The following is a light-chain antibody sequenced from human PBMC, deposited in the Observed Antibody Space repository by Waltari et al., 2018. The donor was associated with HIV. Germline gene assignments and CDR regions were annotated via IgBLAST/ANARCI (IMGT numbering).Light chain of an antibody. V-gene: IGLV2-14*01. Sequence: QSALTQPASVSGSPGQSITISCPGTSSDVGGYKYVSWYQQHPGKAPKLLIYEVSNRPSGISNRFSGSKSGNTASLTISGLQAEDEADYYCCSYASSTTLDVFGGGTKLTVL. J-gene: IGLJ2*01. CDR1: SSDVGGYKY. CDR2: EVS. CDR3: CSYASSTTLDV.